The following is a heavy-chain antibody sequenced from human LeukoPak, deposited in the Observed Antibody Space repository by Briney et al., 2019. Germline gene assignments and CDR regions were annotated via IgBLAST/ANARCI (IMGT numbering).Heavy chain of an antibody. CDR2: IIAGNGNT. CDR1: GYTFTNYA. Sequence: ASVKVSCKASGYTFTNYALHWVRQAPGQRLEWMGWIIAGNGNTEYSQKFQGRVTITRDTSAGTAYMELSSLISEDTSVYYCARVVTRLREGDYYYDMDVWGQGTTVTVSS. CDR3: ARVVTRLREGDYYYDMDV. V-gene: IGHV1-3*01. J-gene: IGHJ6*02. D-gene: IGHD3-16*01.